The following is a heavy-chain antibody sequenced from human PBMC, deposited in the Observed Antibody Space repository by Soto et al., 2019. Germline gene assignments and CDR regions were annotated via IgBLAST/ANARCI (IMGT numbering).Heavy chain of an antibody. CDR2: ISASGGGT. V-gene: IGHV3-23*01. J-gene: IGHJ4*02. CDR1: GYTFSSFD. Sequence: EVQLWESGGGLVQPGGSLRLSCAVSGYTFSSFDMSWVRQAPGKGLEWVSTISASGGGTNYADSVKGRFTISRDISTYTVYIQMNSLRAEDTAVYYCAHRTGFDYWGQGALVPVSS. CDR3: AHRTGFDY.